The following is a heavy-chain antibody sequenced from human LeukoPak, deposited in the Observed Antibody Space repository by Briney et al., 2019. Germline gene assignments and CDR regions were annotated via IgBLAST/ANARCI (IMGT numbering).Heavy chain of an antibody. Sequence: GGSLRLSCAASGITFSSSWMQWVRQAPGKGLVWVSRINADGSSTTYADSVKGRFTISRDNAKNTLCLQMNSLRVEDTAVYYCAGVRSYAPSDYWGQGTLVTVSS. CDR3: AGVRSYAPSDY. CDR1: GITFSSSW. V-gene: IGHV3-74*01. J-gene: IGHJ4*02. D-gene: IGHD1-26*01. CDR2: INADGSST.